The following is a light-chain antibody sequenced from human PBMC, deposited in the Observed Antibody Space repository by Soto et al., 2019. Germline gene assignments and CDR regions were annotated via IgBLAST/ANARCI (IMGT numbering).Light chain of an antibody. Sequence: EIVMTQSPATLSVSPGERATLSCRASQSVSGNLAWYQQKPGQAPRLLIYGASTRPTGIPARFSGSGSGKEFTLTISSLQSEDFAVYYCQQYNNWPPAFGQGTKVEIK. CDR2: GAS. J-gene: IGKJ1*01. CDR3: QQYNNWPPA. CDR1: QSVSGN. V-gene: IGKV3-15*01.